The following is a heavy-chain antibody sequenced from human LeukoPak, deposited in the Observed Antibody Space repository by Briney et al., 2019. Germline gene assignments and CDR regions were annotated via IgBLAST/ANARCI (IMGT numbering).Heavy chain of an antibody. D-gene: IGHD5-18*01. J-gene: IGHJ4*02. CDR2: ISGGADII. CDR3: ARGRGYSYAPFDY. Sequence: GGSLSLSCAASGFTFSNYAMSWVRQAPGKGLEWVSAISGGADIIYYADSVKGRFTISRDNSKNTLYLQMNSLRAEDTAVYYCARGRGYSYAPFDYWGQGTLVTVSS. V-gene: IGHV3-23*01. CDR1: GFTFSNYA.